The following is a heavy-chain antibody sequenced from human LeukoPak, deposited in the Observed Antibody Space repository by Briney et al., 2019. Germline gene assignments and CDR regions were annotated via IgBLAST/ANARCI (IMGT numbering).Heavy chain of an antibody. V-gene: IGHV3-23*01. D-gene: IGHD5-12*01. CDR3: ARDFFLYSGYAGY. CDR1: GFIFSHHG. J-gene: IGHJ4*02. CDR2: IRTDGVTT. Sequence: GGSLRLSCAASGFIFSHHGMNWVRQAPGKGPEWVSGIRTDGVTTYYADSVKGRFIISRDNSKNTLYLQMNSLRAEDTAVYYCARDFFLYSGYAGYWGQGTLVTVSS.